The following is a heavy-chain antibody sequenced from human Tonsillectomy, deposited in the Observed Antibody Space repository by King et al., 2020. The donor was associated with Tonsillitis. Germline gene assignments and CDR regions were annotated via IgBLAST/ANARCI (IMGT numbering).Heavy chain of an antibody. CDR3: ARDARVLPAYSSSWESYYFDMDV. CDR1: GGTFSSYA. Sequence: QLVQSGAEVKKPESSVKVSCKASGGTFSSYAISWVRQAPGQGLEWMGGIIPILGTANYAQKFQGSVTITADESTSTAYMELSSLRSEDTAVYYCARDARVLPAYSSSWESYYFDMDVWGQGTTVTVSS. J-gene: IGHJ6*02. CDR2: IIPILGTA. D-gene: IGHD6-13*01. V-gene: IGHV1-69*01.